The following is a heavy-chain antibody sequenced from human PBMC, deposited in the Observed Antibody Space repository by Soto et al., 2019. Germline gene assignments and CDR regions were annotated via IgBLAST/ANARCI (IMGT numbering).Heavy chain of an antibody. CDR2: IWSDGSNK. CDR1: GLSFSDYG. Sequence: QVQLVESGGGVVQPGRSLRLSCTASGLSFSDYGMHWVRQAPGKGLEWVAVIWSDGSNKYYADSVKGRFTISRDNSKNTVYLQINSLRVEDTAVYYCASAAGAYDNWGQGALVTVSS. CDR3: ASAAGAYDN. J-gene: IGHJ4*02. D-gene: IGHD1-26*01. V-gene: IGHV3-33*03.